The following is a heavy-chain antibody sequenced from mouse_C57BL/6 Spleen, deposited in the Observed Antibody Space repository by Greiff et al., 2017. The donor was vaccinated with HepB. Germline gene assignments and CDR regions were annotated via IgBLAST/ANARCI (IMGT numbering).Heavy chain of an antibody. CDR2: ISSGSSTI. CDR3: ARGGDYDVDYYAMDY. Sequence: DVKLVESGGGLVKPGGSLKLSCAASGFTFSDYGMHWVRQAPEKGLEWVAYISSGSSTIYYADTVKGRFTISRDNAKNTLFLQMTSLRSEDTAMYYCARGGDYDVDYYAMDYWGQGTSVTVSS. D-gene: IGHD2-4*01. CDR1: GFTFSDYG. J-gene: IGHJ4*01. V-gene: IGHV5-17*01.